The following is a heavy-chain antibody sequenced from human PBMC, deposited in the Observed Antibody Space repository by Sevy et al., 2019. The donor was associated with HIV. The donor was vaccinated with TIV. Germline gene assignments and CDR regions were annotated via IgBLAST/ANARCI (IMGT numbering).Heavy chain of an antibody. Sequence: SETLSLTCTVSGDSISGYYWSWIRQPPGKGLEWIGYFYYSRSTNYNPSLKSRVTISVETSKNQVSLKVSSVTTADTAVYYCARAYSEYYYGMDVWGQGTTVTVSS. CDR1: GDSISGYY. D-gene: IGHD4-4*01. CDR2: FYYSRST. V-gene: IGHV4-59*01. CDR3: ARAYSEYYYGMDV. J-gene: IGHJ6*02.